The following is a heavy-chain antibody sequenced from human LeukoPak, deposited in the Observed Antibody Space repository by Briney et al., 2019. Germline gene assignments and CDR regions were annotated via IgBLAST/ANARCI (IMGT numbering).Heavy chain of an antibody. CDR1: GASVTSHS. CDR3: ARGGASSHWFGS. V-gene: IGHV4-59*02. D-gene: IGHD6-13*01. CDR2: IDNSVTT. J-gene: IGHJ5*01. Sequence: SETLSLTCSVSGASVTSHSWSWIRQPPGKQLESIGMIDNSVTTNYRPSLKSRVTISVDASKNQLSLKLSSVTAADTAVYYCARGGASSHWFGSWGQGTLVTVSS.